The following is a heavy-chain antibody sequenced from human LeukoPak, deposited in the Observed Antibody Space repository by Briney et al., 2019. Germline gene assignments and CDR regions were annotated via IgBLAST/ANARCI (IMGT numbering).Heavy chain of an antibody. V-gene: IGHV3-7*01. Sequence: VGSLRLSCAASGFTFSSYWISCVRQTPGKGREWVANIKQDGSEKYYVDSVKGRFTISRDKAKNSLYVQMNSLRAEDTAVYYCARHRGGSYYEIDYWGQGTLVTVSS. CDR2: IKQDGSEK. CDR3: ARHRGGSYYEIDY. D-gene: IGHD3-22*01. CDR1: GFTFSSYW. J-gene: IGHJ4*02.